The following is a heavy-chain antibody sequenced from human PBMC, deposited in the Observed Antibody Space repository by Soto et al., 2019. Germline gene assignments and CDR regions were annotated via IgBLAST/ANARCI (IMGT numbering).Heavy chain of an antibody. D-gene: IGHD5-18*01. CDR1: GGTFSSYT. V-gene: IGHV1-69*08. CDR2: IIPILGIA. J-gene: IGHJ5*02. CDR3: AREGGSNPAMARGNWFDP. Sequence: QVQLVQSGAEVKKPGSSVKVSCKASGGTFSSYTISWVRQAPGQGLEWMGRIIPILGIANYAQKFQGRVTLTADKSTSTAYMELTSLRSEDTAVYYCAREGGSNPAMARGNWFDPWGQGTLVTVSS.